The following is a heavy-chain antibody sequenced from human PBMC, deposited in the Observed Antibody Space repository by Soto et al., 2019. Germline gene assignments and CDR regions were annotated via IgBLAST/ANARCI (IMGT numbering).Heavy chain of an antibody. CDR1: GYTFTGYY. D-gene: IGHD2-15*01. CDR2: INPNSGGT. J-gene: IGHJ4*02. V-gene: IGHV1-2*04. CDR3: AKGYCSGGSCYTLVAY. Sequence: ASVKVSCKASGYTFTGYYMHWVRQAPGQGLEWMGWINPNSGGTNYAQKFQGWVTMTRDTSISTAYMELSRLRSDDTAVYYCAKGYCSGGSCYTLVAYWGQGTLVTVSS.